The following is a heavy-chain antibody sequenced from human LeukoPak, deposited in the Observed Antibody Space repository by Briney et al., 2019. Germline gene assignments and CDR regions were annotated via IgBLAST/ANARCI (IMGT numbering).Heavy chain of an antibody. V-gene: IGHV1-3*01. Sequence: ASVKVSCKASGYTFTSYAMHWVRQAPGQRLEWMGWINAGNGNTKYSQKFQGRVTITRDTSASTAYMELSSLRSEDTAVYYCARADLAVAFRIKNYFDYWGQGTLVTVSS. CDR3: ARADLAVAFRIKNYFDY. D-gene: IGHD6-19*01. J-gene: IGHJ4*02. CDR2: INAGNGNT. CDR1: GYTFTSYA.